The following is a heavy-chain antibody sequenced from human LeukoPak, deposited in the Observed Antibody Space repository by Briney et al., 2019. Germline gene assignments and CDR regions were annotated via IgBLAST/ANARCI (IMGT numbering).Heavy chain of an antibody. CDR3: ARSQYKLSYFDY. D-gene: IGHD1-14*01. CDR1: GYTFTGYY. J-gene: IGHJ4*02. CDR2: INPNTGGT. Sequence: GASVKVSCKASGYTFTGYYLHWVRQAPGQGLEWMGWINPNTGGTNYAQKFQGRVTMTRDTSISTAYMELSRLRSDDPAVYYCARSQYKLSYFDYWGQGTLVTVSS. V-gene: IGHV1-2*02.